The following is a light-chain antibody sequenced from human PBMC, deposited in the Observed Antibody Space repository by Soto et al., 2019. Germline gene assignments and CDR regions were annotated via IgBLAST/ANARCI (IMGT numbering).Light chain of an antibody. Sequence: DIVMTQSPDSLAVSLGERASINCKSSQSVLVSSTNMNYLAWFQQRPGQPPKLLISWASTRQSGVPDRFTVSGSGSDFTLTISSLQAEDVALYYCQQYHTALITFGQGTRLEIK. CDR3: QQYHTALIT. J-gene: IGKJ5*01. V-gene: IGKV4-1*01. CDR1: QSVLVSSTNMNY. CDR2: WAS.